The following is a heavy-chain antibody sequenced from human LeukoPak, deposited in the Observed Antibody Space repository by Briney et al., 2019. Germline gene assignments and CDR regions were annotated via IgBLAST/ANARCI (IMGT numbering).Heavy chain of an antibody. V-gene: IGHV3-48*04. CDR3: ARWGEVAARKAGYYYYYMDV. J-gene: IGHJ6*03. CDR1: GFTFSNYN. Sequence: PGGSLRLSCAASGFTFSNYNMDWVRQAPGKGLEWLSYISSSGSPIYYADSVKGRFTISRDNAKNSLYLQMNSLRAEDTAVYYCARWGEVAARKAGYYYYYMDVWGKGTTVTVSS. D-gene: IGHD6-6*01. CDR2: ISSSGSPI.